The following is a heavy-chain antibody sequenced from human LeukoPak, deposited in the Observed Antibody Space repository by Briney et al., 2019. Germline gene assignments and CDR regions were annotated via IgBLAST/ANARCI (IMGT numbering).Heavy chain of an antibody. CDR3: ARGPTRRVYYYYYYYMDV. V-gene: IGHV4-34*01. D-gene: IGHD6-13*01. Sequence: SETLSLTCAVSGYSISRDYYWSWIRQPPGKGLEWIGEINHSGGTNYNPSLKSRVAMSVDTSKNQFSLKLSSVTAADTAVYYCARGPTRRVYYYYYYYMDVWGKGTTVTVSS. CDR2: INHSGGT. J-gene: IGHJ6*03. CDR1: GYSISRDYY.